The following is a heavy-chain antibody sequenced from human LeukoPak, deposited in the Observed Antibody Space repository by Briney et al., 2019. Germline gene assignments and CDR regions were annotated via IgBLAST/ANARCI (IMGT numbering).Heavy chain of an antibody. CDR3: ATIPSTTVVTKELDY. CDR1: GYTLTELS. Sequence: ASVKVSCKVSGYTLTELSMHWVRQAPGKGLEWMGGFDPEDGETIYAQKFQGRVTMTEDTSTDTAYMELSSLRSEDTAVYYCATIPSTTVVTKELDYWGQGTPVTVSS. J-gene: IGHJ4*02. D-gene: IGHD4-23*01. CDR2: FDPEDGET. V-gene: IGHV1-24*01.